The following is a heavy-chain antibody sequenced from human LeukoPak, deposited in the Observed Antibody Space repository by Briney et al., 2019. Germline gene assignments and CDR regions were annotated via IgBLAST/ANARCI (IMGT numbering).Heavy chain of an antibody. CDR1: GFTFSSYS. CDR3: ASYDYDSSGYYGY. D-gene: IGHD3-22*01. V-gene: IGHV3-21*01. Sequence: GGSLRLSCAASGFTFSSYSMNWVRQAPGKGLEWVSYISSSSSYIYYADSVKGRFTISRDNAKNSLYLQMNSLRAEDTAVYYCASYDYDSSGYYGYWGQGTLVTVSS. CDR2: ISSSSSYI. J-gene: IGHJ4*02.